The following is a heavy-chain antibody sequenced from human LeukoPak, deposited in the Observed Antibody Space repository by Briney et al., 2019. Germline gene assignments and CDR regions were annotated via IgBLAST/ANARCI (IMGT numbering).Heavy chain of an antibody. J-gene: IGHJ4*02. CDR2: IVPILGIA. CDR1: GGTFSSYA. CDR3: ARQLWNDVGDY. D-gene: IGHD1-1*01. Sequence: SVKVSCKASGGTFSSYAISWVRQAPGQGLEWMGRIVPILGIANYAQKFQGRVTITADKSTSTAYMELSSLRSDDTAVYYCARQLWNDVGDYWGQGTLVTVSS. V-gene: IGHV1-69*04.